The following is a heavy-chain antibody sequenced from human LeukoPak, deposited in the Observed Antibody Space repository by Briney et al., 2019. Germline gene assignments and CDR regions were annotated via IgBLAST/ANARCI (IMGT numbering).Heavy chain of an antibody. Sequence: ASVKVFCKASGYTFTSYGISWVRQAPGQGLEWMGWISAYNGNTNYAQKLQGRVTMTTDTSTSTAYMELRSLRSDDTAVYYCARVESLLYYYYMDVWGKGTTVTVSS. CDR1: GYTFTSYG. J-gene: IGHJ6*03. CDR3: ARVESLLYYYYMDV. V-gene: IGHV1-18*01. CDR2: ISAYNGNT. D-gene: IGHD5-24*01.